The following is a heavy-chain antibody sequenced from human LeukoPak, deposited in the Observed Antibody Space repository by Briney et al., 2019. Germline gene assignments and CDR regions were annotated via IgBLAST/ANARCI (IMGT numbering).Heavy chain of an antibody. Sequence: GGSLRLSCAASGFTFSSYWMSWVRQAPGKGLEWVANINRDGGEKYHVDSVKGRFTISRDNAKNSLYLQMNSLRTEDTAIYYCARAPEGSGSSYYFDYLGQGILVTVSS. CDR2: INRDGGEK. J-gene: IGHJ4*02. D-gene: IGHD3-10*01. CDR3: ARAPEGSGSSYYFDY. V-gene: IGHV3-7*01. CDR1: GFTFSSYW.